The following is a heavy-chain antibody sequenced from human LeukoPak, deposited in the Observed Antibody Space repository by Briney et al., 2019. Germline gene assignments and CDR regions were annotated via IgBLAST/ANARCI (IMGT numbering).Heavy chain of an antibody. V-gene: IGHV3-33*01. CDR3: ARRRIKGGFDY. CDR2: IWYDGSNK. Sequence: GGSLRLSCAASGFTFSSYGMHWVRQAPGKGLEWVAVIWYDGSNKYYADSVKGRFTISRGNSKNTLYLQMNSLRAEDTAVYYCARRRIKGGFDYWGQGTLVTVSS. CDR1: GFTFSSYG. J-gene: IGHJ4*02. D-gene: IGHD1-20*01.